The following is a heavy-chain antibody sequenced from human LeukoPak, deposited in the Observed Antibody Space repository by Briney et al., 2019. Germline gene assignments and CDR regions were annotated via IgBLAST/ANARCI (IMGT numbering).Heavy chain of an antibody. V-gene: IGHV4-61*05. J-gene: IGHJ5*02. CDR2: IFDSGST. D-gene: IGHD6-19*01. Sequence: SETLSLTCAVSGGSISSSSCYWGCIRQPPGKGLAWIGYIFDSGSTNYNPSLKSRVTISVDTSKSQFSLSLSSVTAADTAVYYCARHRSGSSWFAPWGQGTLVTVSS. CDR1: GGSISSSSCY. CDR3: ARHRSGSSWFAP.